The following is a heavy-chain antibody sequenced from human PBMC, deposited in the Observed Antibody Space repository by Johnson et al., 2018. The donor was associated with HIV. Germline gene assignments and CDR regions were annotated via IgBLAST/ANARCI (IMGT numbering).Heavy chain of an antibody. Sequence: VQLVESGGGLVQPGGSLRLSCGASGFTFSDHWMQWVRQVPGKGLVWVSRINGDGSRLTYADSVKGRFTIARDNAKNTLYLELKSLRSEDTAVYYCARTSCSGARCLGYDPFDVWGQGAMVTVSS. CDR3: ARTSCSGARCLGYDPFDV. CDR2: INGDGSRL. V-gene: IGHV3-74*01. J-gene: IGHJ3*01. CDR1: GFTFSDHW. D-gene: IGHD2-15*01.